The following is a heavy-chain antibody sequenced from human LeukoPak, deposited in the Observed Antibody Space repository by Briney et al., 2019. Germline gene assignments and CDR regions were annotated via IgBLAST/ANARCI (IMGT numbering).Heavy chain of an antibody. CDR2: IYYSGST. CDR1: GGSISSSSYY. J-gene: IGHJ4*02. V-gene: IGHV4-39*07. D-gene: IGHD6-19*01. Sequence: TSETLSLTCTVSGGSISSSSYYWGWIRQPPGKGLEWIGTIYYSGSTYYNPSLKSRVTISVDTSKKLFSLKLSSVTAADTAVYYCARVSGWNPLQAAHLDYWGQGTLVTVSS. CDR3: ARVSGWNPLQAAHLDY.